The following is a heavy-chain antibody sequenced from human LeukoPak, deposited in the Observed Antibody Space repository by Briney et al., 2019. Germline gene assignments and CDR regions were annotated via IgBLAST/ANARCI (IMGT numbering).Heavy chain of an antibody. Sequence: GESLKISCKGSGYSFTSYWIGWVRQMPGKGLEWMGIIYPGGSDTRYSPSFQGQVTISADKSISTAYLQWSSLKASDTAMYYCARGGVELSPPVDAFDIWGQGTMVTVSS. CDR1: GYSFTSYW. V-gene: IGHV5-51*01. CDR2: IYPGGSDT. J-gene: IGHJ3*02. CDR3: ARGGVELSPPVDAFDI. D-gene: IGHD3-16*02.